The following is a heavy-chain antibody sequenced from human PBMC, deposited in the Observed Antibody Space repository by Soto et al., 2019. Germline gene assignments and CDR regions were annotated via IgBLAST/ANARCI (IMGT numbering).Heavy chain of an antibody. J-gene: IGHJ6*02. CDR2: IIPIFGTA. CDR1: GGTFSSYA. Sequence: KKRGASVKVSCKASGGTFSSYAISWVRQAPGQGLEWMGGIIPIFGTANYAQKFQGRVTITADESTSTAYMELSSLRSEDTAVYYCARAGLEAAAGTDLYYYYYYGMDVWGQGTTVTVSS. CDR3: ARAGLEAAAGTDLYYYYYYGMDV. V-gene: IGHV1-69*13. D-gene: IGHD6-13*01.